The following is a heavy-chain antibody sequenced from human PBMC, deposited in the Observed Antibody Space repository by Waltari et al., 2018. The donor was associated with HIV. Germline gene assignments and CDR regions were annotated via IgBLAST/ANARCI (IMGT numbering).Heavy chain of an antibody. CDR2: INHSGST. Sequence: QVQLQQWGAGLLKPSETLSLTCAVYGGSFSGYYWSWIRPPPGKGLVWIGEINHSGSTNYNPSLKSRVTISVDTSKNQFSLKLSSVTAADTAVYYCARGKGSSSEGGFDYWGQGTLVTVSS. D-gene: IGHD6-6*01. J-gene: IGHJ4*02. CDR1: GGSFSGYY. CDR3: ARGKGSSSEGGFDY. V-gene: IGHV4-34*01.